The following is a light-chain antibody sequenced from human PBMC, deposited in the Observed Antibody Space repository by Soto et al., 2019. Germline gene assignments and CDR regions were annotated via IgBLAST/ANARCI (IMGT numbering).Light chain of an antibody. CDR1: SSNIGTKA. CDR2: SNS. Sequence: QPVLTQPPSASGTPGQRVTISCSGSSSNIGTKAVNWYQQFPGAAPKVLIYSNSQRPSGVPDRFSGSKSGTSASLAISGLQSEDEADYYCAAWDDSLNDVVFGGGTQLTVL. V-gene: IGLV1-44*01. CDR3: AAWDDSLNDVV. J-gene: IGLJ2*01.